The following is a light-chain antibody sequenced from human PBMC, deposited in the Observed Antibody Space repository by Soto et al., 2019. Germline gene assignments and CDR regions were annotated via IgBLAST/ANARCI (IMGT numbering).Light chain of an antibody. CDR2: DAS. V-gene: IGKV1-5*01. Sequence: DIQMTQSPSTLSASLGDRVTITCLASQSFSGTLAWYQQKPGKAPKLLIFDASSLERGVPSRFSGSGPGTEFTLTISSLQPDDFATYYCQQYDTYSRTFGQGTKVEIK. CDR3: QQYDTYSRT. J-gene: IGKJ1*01. CDR1: QSFSGT.